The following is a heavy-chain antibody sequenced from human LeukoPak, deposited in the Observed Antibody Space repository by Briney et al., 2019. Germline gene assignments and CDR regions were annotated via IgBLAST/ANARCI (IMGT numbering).Heavy chain of an antibody. CDR1: GDSISSYY. V-gene: IGHV4-59*08. J-gene: IGHJ3*02. CDR2: IYYSGST. D-gene: IGHD5-24*01. Sequence: PSETLSLTCTVSGDSISSYYWSWIRQPPGKGLEWIGYIYYSGSTSYNPSFKSRVTILVDTTKNQFSLKLSSVTAADTAVYYCARHERDASLDHALDIWGQGTMVTVSS. CDR3: ARHERDASLDHALDI.